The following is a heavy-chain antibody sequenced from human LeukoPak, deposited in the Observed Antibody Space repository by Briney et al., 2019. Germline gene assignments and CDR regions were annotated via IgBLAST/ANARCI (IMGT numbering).Heavy chain of an antibody. Sequence: GSLRLSCAASGFTFSSYWMRWFRQAPGKGLEWVANIKQDGSEKYYVDSVKGRFTISRDNAKNAKNSLYLQMNSLRAEDTAVYYCARLIVGAIDYWGQGTLVTVSS. D-gene: IGHD1-26*01. CDR1: GFTFSSYW. CDR3: ARLIVGAIDY. V-gene: IGHV3-7*01. CDR2: IKQDGSEK. J-gene: IGHJ4*02.